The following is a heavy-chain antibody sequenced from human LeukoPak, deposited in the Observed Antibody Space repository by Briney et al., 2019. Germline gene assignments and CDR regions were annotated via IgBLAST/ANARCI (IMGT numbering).Heavy chain of an antibody. CDR3: SKWKAIVLVPAARSPIDY. D-gene: IGHD2-2*01. V-gene: IGHV3-23*01. CDR2: ISGSGVTT. J-gene: IGHJ4*02. CDR1: GFTVSSNY. Sequence: PGGSLRLSCAASGFTVSSNYMSWVRQAPGKGLEWVSAISGSGVTTYYADSVKGRFTISRDNSKHTLYLQMNSLRAEDTAVYYCSKWKAIVLVPAARSPIDYWGQGTLVTVSS.